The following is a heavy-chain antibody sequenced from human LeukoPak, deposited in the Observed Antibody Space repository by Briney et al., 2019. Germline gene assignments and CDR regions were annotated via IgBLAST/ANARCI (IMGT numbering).Heavy chain of an antibody. CDR2: IYYSGST. CDR1: GGSISSYY. CDR3: ARAALNGGLDY. D-gene: IGHD4-23*01. J-gene: IGHJ4*02. Sequence: PSETPSLTCTVSGGSISSYYWSWIRQPPGKGLEWIGYIYYSGSTNYNPSLKSRVTISVDTSKNQFSLKLSSVTAADTAVYYCARAALNGGLDYWGQGTLVTVSS. V-gene: IGHV4-59*01.